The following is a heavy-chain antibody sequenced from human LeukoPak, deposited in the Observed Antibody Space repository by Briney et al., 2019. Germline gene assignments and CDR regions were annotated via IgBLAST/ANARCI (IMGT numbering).Heavy chain of an antibody. CDR1: GFTFTSSA. D-gene: IGHD3-10*01. J-gene: IGHJ3*02. CDR2: IVVGSGNT. CDR3: AADNPYYSHAFDI. Sequence: SVKVSCKASGFTFTSSAMQWVRQARGQRLEWIGWIVVGSGNTNYAQKLQERVTITRDMSTSTAYMELSSLRSEDTAVYYCAADNPYYSHAFDIWGQGTMVTVSS. V-gene: IGHV1-58*02.